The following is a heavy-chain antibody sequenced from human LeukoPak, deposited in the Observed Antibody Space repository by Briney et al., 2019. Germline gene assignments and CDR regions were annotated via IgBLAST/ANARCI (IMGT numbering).Heavy chain of an antibody. D-gene: IGHD2-15*01. Sequence: SETLSLTCTVSGGSISSYYWSWIGQPPGKGLEWLGYIYYSGLTDYNPSLRSRVTISVDTSKNQFSLKLSSVTAADTAVYYCAREDYCGGGSCYSGYFQHWGQGTLVTVSS. V-gene: IGHV4-59*01. CDR1: GGSISSYY. CDR2: IYYSGLT. J-gene: IGHJ1*01. CDR3: AREDYCGGGSCYSGYFQH.